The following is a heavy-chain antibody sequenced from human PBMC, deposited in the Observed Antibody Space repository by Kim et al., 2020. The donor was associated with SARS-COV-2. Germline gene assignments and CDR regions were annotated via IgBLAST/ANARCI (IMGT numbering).Heavy chain of an antibody. J-gene: IGHJ6*02. V-gene: IGHV7-4-1*02. D-gene: IGHD2-2*01. CDR2: INTNPGNP. CDR3: ANGLSSTRWYYYYGMDV. CDR1: GYTFTSYA. Sequence: ASVKVSCKASGYTFTSYAMNWVRQAPGQGLEWMGWINTNPGNPTYAQGFTGRFVFSLDTSVSTAYLQISSLKAEDTAVYYCANGLSSTRWYYYYGMDVWGQGTTVTVSS.